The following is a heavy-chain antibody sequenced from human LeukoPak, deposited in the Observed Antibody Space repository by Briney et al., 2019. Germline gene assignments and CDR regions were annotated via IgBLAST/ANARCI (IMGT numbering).Heavy chain of an antibody. CDR2: ISSSSSTI. CDR1: GFSFSNYG. Sequence: PGGSLRLSCAASGFSFSNYGINWVRQAPGKGLEWVSYISSSSSTINYADSVRGRLTISRDNAKNTLYLQMNSLRAEDTAVYYCARGRGPYGWFDPWGQGTLVTVSS. D-gene: IGHD3-10*01. CDR3: ARGRGPYGWFDP. J-gene: IGHJ5*02. V-gene: IGHV3-48*01.